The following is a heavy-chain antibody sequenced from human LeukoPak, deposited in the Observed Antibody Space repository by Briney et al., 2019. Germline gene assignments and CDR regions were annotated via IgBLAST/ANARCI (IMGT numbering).Heavy chain of an antibody. Sequence: PGGSLRLSCAASGFTFSSYAMSWVRQAPGKGLEWVSAISGSGGSTYYADSVKGRFTISRDNSKNTLYLQMNSLRAEDTAVFYCAKGYGGNSDFDYWGQGTLVTVSS. CDR3: AKGYGGNSDFDY. D-gene: IGHD4-23*01. J-gene: IGHJ4*02. V-gene: IGHV3-23*01. CDR2: ISGSGGST. CDR1: GFTFSSYA.